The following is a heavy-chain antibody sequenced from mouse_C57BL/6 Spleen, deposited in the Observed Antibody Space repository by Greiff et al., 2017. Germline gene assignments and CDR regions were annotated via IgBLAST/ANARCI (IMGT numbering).Heavy chain of an antibody. Sequence: VQLQQSGPVLVKPGASVKMSCKASGYTFTDYYMNWVKQSHGKSLEWIGVINPYNGGTSYNQKFKGKATLTVDKSSSTAYMELNSLTSEDSAVDYCARSTGGLRAMDYWGQGTSVTVSS. J-gene: IGHJ4*01. D-gene: IGHD2-4*01. V-gene: IGHV1-19*01. CDR2: INPYNGGT. CDR1: GYTFTDYY. CDR3: ARSTGGLRAMDY.